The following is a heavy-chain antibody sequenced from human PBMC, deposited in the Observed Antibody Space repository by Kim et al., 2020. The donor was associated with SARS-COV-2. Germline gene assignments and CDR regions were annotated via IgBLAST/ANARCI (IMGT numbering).Heavy chain of an antibody. Sequence: GESLKISCEASGYRFTDKWLGWVRQRPGKGLEWVGAIYPGDSDDYYGPTFQGHVTISVDRSISKAYLQWSSLKASDSAMYYCARLEGGIVTPLDFWGQGTRVTVSS. J-gene: IGHJ4*02. CDR2: IYPGDSDD. V-gene: IGHV5-51*01. CDR3: ARLEGGIVTPLDF. D-gene: IGHD2-21*01. CDR1: GYRFTDKW.